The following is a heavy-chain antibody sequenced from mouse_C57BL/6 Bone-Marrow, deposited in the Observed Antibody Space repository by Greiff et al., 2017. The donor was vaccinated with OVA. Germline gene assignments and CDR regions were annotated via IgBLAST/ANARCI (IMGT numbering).Heavy chain of an antibody. CDR3: ARRYDGYSDY. D-gene: IGHD2-3*01. J-gene: IGHJ2*01. CDR1: GYAFTNYL. Sequence: VMLVESGAELVRPGTSVKVSCKASGYAFTNYLIEWVKQRPGQGLEWIGVINPGSGGTNYNEKFKGKATLTADKSSSTAYMQLSSLTSEDSAVYFCARRYDGYSDYWGQGTTLTVSS. CDR2: INPGSGGT. V-gene: IGHV1-54*01.